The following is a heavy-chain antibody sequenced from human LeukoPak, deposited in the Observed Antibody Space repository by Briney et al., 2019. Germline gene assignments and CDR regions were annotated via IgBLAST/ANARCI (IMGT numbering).Heavy chain of an antibody. D-gene: IGHD6-13*01. CDR3: AKDLETAAGTNYYYGMDV. CDR1: GFTFSSYG. V-gene: IGHV3-30*18. J-gene: IGHJ6*04. CDR2: ISYDGSNK. Sequence: PGRSLRLSCAASGFTFSSYGMHRVRQAPGKGLEWVAVISYDGSNKYYADSVKGRFTISRDNSKNTLYLQMNSLRAEDTAVYYCAKDLETAAGTNYYYGMDVWGKGPTVTVSS.